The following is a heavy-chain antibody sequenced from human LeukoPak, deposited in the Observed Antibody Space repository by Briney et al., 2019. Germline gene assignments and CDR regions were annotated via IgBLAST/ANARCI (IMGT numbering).Heavy chain of an antibody. Sequence: ASVTVSCKASGYSFTGYYMHWVRQAPGQGLEWMGWINPNSGGTNYAQKFQGRVTMTRDTSISTAYMELSRLRSDDTAVYYCARDLGDIVVVPAAIWFDPWGQGTLVTVSS. CDR3: ARDLGDIVVVPAAIWFDP. J-gene: IGHJ5*02. V-gene: IGHV1-2*02. CDR2: INPNSGGT. CDR1: GYSFTGYY. D-gene: IGHD2-2*01.